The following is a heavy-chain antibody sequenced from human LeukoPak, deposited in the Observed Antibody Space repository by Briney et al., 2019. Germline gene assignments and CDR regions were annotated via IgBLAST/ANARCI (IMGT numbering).Heavy chain of an antibody. CDR1: GYTLTELS. V-gene: IGHV1-3*01. CDR2: INAGNGNT. J-gene: IGHJ1*01. Sequence: ASVKVSCKVSGYTLTELSMHWVRQAPGQRLEWMGWINAGNGNTKYSQKFQGRVTITRDTSASTAYMELSSLRSEDTAVYYCARGGVVVAATLHWGQGTLVTVSS. D-gene: IGHD2-15*01. CDR3: ARGGVVVAATLH.